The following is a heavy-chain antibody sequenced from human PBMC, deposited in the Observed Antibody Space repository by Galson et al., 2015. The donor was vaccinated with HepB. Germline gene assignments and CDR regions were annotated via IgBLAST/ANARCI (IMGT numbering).Heavy chain of an antibody. J-gene: IGHJ4*02. CDR3: ARGATKLNYYFDY. CDR1: GGTFSSYA. V-gene: IGHV1-69*13. D-gene: IGHD1-1*01. CDR2: IIPIFGTA. Sequence: SVKVSCKASGGTFSSYAISWVRQAPGQGLEWMGGIIPIFGTANYAQKFQGRVTITADESTSTAYMELSSLRSEDTAVYYCARGATKLNYYFDYWGQGTLVTVSS.